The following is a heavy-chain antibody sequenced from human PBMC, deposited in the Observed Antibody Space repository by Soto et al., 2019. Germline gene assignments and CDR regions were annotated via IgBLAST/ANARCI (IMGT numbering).Heavy chain of an antibody. CDR2: INAGNGNT. CDR1: GYTFTSYA. CDR3: ARGSGYYHTFDY. Sequence: ASVKVSCKXSGYTFTSYAMHWVRQAPGQRLEWMGWINAGNGNTKYSQKFQGRVTITRDTSASTAYMELSSLRSEDTAVYYCARGSGYYHTFDYWGQGTLVTVSS. V-gene: IGHV1-3*01. D-gene: IGHD3-22*01. J-gene: IGHJ4*02.